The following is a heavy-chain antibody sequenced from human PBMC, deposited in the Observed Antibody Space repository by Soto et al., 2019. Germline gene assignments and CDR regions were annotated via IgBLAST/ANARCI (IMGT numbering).Heavy chain of an antibody. D-gene: IGHD5-18*01. CDR1: GFSFKSYA. V-gene: IGHV3-30-3*01. CDR3: ARDRPGGYGYSWDDFLYYYGMDV. Sequence: FLRLSCAASGFSFKSYAIHWVRQAPGKGLEWVAVVSYDGSNKFYADSVKGRFTISRDDSKNTVFLQMNSLRVEDTAVFYCARDRPGGYGYSWDDFLYYYGMDVWGQGTTVTVSS. CDR2: VSYDGSNK. J-gene: IGHJ6*02.